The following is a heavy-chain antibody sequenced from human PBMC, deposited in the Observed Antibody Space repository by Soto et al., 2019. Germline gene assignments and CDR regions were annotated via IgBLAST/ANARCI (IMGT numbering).Heavy chain of an antibody. D-gene: IGHD2-2*02. CDR3: ARSLTEGYCTITGCYTRPLYGMDV. CDR2: INPNSGGT. J-gene: IGHJ6*02. CDR1: GYTFTGYY. V-gene: IGHV1-2*02. Sequence: ASVKVSCKASGYTFTGYYIHWLRQAPGQGLEWMGWINPNSGGTNYAQKFQGRVTVTRDTPTSTAYMELSRLTSDDTAVYYCARSLTEGYCTITGCYTRPLYGMDVWGQGTTVTVSS.